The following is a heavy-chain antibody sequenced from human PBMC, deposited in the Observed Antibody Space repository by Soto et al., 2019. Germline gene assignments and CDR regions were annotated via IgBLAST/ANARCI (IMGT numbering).Heavy chain of an antibody. CDR2: VYNSGST. Sequence: SETLSLTXTVSGGSISSNYWTWIRQPPGKGLEWIGYVYNSGSTNYNPSLKSRVTISEGTSKSQFSLRLTSVTAADTAVYYCARHVRPSTTPRRDWFDPWGQGTLVTVS. D-gene: IGHD3-10*02. J-gene: IGHJ5*02. CDR1: GGSISSNY. V-gene: IGHV4-59*08. CDR3: ARHVRPSTTPRRDWFDP.